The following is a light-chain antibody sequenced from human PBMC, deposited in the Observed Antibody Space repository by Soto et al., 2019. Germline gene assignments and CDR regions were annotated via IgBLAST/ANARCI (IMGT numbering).Light chain of an antibody. CDR1: QTFSSY. Sequence: EIVLTQSPATLSLSPGERATLSCRASQTFSSYLAWYQQKPGQAPRLLIYDASNRGTGIPARFSGSGSGTDFTLTISSLEPEDFAVYYCQQRSIWPPECTFGQGTKLEIK. V-gene: IGKV3-11*01. J-gene: IGKJ2*02. CDR2: DAS. CDR3: QQRSIWPPECT.